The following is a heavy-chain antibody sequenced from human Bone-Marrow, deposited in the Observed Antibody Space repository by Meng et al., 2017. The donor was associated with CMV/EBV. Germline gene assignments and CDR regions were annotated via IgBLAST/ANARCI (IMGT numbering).Heavy chain of an antibody. CDR1: GFSLSTSGTC. Sequence: SGPTLVKPTQTLTLTCTFSGFSLSTSGTCVSWVRQPPGKALEWLALIDWDDDKFYSTSLKTRLTTSKDTSKNQVVLTMTNMDPVDTATYYCARTVGDGYNLVFDYWGQGTLVTVSS. CDR2: IDWDDDK. V-gene: IGHV2-70*20. J-gene: IGHJ4*02. D-gene: IGHD5-24*01. CDR3: ARTVGDGYNLVFDY.